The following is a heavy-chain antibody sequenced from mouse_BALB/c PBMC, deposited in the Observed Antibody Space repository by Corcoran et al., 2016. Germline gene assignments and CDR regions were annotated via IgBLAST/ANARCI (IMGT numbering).Heavy chain of an antibody. CDR2: ILPGSGST. Sequence: QVQLQQSGAELMKPGASVKISCKATGYTFSSYWIEWVKQRPGHGLEWIGEILPGSGSTNYNEKFKGKATFTADTSSNTAYMQLSSRTSEDSAVYYCARNYGSSYDWYFDVWGAGTTVTVSS. D-gene: IGHD1-1*01. J-gene: IGHJ1*01. CDR1: GYTFSSYW. CDR3: ARNYGSSYDWYFDV. V-gene: IGHV1-9*01.